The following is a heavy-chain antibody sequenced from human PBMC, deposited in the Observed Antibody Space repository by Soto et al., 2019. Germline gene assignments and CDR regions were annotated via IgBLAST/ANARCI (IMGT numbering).Heavy chain of an antibody. CDR3: ARLWKNYARIFDI. Sequence: EVQLVESGGGLVQPGGSLRLSCAASGFTFSSYSRNWVRQAPGKGLEGVSYISSSSSTIYYADSVKGRFTISRDNAKNSLYLQMNSLRDEDTAVYYCARLWKNYARIFDIWGQGTMVTVSS. D-gene: IGHD1-7*01. V-gene: IGHV3-48*02. J-gene: IGHJ3*02. CDR1: GFTFSSYS. CDR2: ISSSSSTI.